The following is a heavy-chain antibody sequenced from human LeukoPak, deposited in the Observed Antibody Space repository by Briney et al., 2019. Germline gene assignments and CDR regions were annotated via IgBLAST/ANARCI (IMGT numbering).Heavy chain of an antibody. J-gene: IGHJ5*02. CDR3: ASVPIAAAGETWFDP. Sequence: PSQTLSLTCTVSGGSISSGGYYWSWIRQHPGKGLEWIGYIYYSGSTYYNPSLKSRVTISVDTSKNPSSLKPSSVTAADTAVYYCASVPIAAAGETWFDPWGQGTLVTVSS. D-gene: IGHD6-13*01. CDR1: GGSISSGGYY. V-gene: IGHV4-31*03. CDR2: IYYSGST.